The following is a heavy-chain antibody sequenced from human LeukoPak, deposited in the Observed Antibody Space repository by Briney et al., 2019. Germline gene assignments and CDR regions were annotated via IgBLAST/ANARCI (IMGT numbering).Heavy chain of an antibody. Sequence: ASVKVSCKASGYTFTGYYMHWVRQAPGQGLEWMGWINPNSGGTNYAQKFQGRVTMTRDTFISTAYMELSRLRSDDTAVYYCARARIAAAGLGYWGQGTLVTVSS. D-gene: IGHD6-13*01. CDR3: ARARIAAAGLGY. V-gene: IGHV1-2*02. CDR1: GYTFTGYY. J-gene: IGHJ4*02. CDR2: INPNSGGT.